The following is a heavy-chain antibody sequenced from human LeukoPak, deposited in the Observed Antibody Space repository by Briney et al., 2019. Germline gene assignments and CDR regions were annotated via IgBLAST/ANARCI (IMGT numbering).Heavy chain of an antibody. V-gene: IGHV3-74*01. CDR3: ARDQNYYGSGSYAPYYYYGMDV. J-gene: IGHJ6*04. D-gene: IGHD3-10*01. CDR1: GFTFSSYW. Sequence: GGSLRLSCAASGFTFSSYWMHWVRQAPGKGLVWVSRINSDGSSTSYADSVKGQFTISRDNAKNTLYLQMNSLRAEDTAVYYCARDQNYYGSGSYAPYYYYGMDVWGKGTTVTVSS. CDR2: INSDGSST.